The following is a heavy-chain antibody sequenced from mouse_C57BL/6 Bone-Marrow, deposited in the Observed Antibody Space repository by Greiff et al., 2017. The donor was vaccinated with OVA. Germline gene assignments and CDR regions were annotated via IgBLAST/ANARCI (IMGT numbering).Heavy chain of an antibody. CDR1: GFNIKDYY. Sequence: EVQLQQSGAELVRPGASVKLSCTASGFNIKDYYMHWVKQRPEQGLEWIGRIDPEDGNTEYAPKFQGKATLTADTSSNTAYLQLSSLTSEDTAVYYCSTGSSCDYDYWGQGTTLTVSS. D-gene: IGHD3-2*02. CDR2: IDPEDGNT. J-gene: IGHJ2*01. CDR3: STGSSCDYDY. V-gene: IGHV14-1*01.